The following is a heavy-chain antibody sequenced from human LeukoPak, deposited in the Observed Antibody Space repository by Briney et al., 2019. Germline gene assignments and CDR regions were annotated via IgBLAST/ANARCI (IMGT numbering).Heavy chain of an antibody. V-gene: IGHV3-30*18. Sequence: GGSLRLSCAASGLTFSSYAMHWVRQAPGKGLEWVAVISYDGSNKDYADSVKGRFTISRDSSRNTLSLQMNSLRPEDTAVYYCAKDLLYYGPGTYYNAAEYFQFWGQGTQVTVSS. CDR2: ISYDGSNK. CDR1: GLTFSSYA. CDR3: AKDLLYYGPGTYYNAAEYFQF. D-gene: IGHD3-10*01. J-gene: IGHJ1*01.